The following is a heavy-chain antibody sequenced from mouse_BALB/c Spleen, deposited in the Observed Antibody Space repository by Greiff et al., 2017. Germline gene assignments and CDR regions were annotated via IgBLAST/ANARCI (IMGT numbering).Heavy chain of an antibody. D-gene: IGHD1-1*01. Sequence: DVKLVESGGGLVKPGGSLKLSCAASGFTFSSYTMSWVRQTPEKRLEWVATISSGGSYTYYPDSVKGRFTISRDNAKNSLYLQMSSLKSEDTAMYYCTRDDYGSSDYWGQGTTLTVSS. V-gene: IGHV5-6-4*01. CDR3: TRDDYGSSDY. CDR2: ISSGGSYT. CDR1: GFTFSSYT. J-gene: IGHJ2*01.